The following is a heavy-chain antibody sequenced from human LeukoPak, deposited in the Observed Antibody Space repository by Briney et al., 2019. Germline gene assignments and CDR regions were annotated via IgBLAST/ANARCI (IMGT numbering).Heavy chain of an antibody. CDR3: ARGAESGLSGSYSSGAFDI. D-gene: IGHD1-26*01. CDR1: GGSISSYY. V-gene: IGHV4-59*12. J-gene: IGHJ3*02. CDR2: IYHSGST. Sequence: PSETLSLTCTVSGGSISSYYWSWIRQPPGKGLEWIGEIYHSGSTNYNPSLKSRVTISVDKSKNQFSLQLNSVTPEDTAVYYCARGAESGLSGSYSSGAFDIWGQGTMVTVSS.